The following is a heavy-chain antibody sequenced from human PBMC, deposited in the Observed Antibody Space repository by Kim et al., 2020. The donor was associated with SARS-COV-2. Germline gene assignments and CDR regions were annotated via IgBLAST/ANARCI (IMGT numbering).Heavy chain of an antibody. CDR2: IYSGTSST. J-gene: IGHJ4*02. CDR1: GFTFSNYA. V-gene: IGHV3-23*03. Sequence: GGSLRLSCAASGFTFSNYAMSWVRQAPGKGLEWVSLIYSGTSSTYYAASVKGRFTISRDNSRNTLYLQMNSVRPDDTALYYCATEGRLVRGVVTTYGFAKWGQGTLVTVAS. CDR3: ATEGRLVRGVVTTYGFAK. D-gene: IGHD3-10*01.